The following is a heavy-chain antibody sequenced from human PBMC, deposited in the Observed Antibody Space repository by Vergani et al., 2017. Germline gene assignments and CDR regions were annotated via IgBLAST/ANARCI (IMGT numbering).Heavy chain of an antibody. CDR1: GGSISSYY. V-gene: IGHV4-39*07. CDR3: ARGREVLWFGEPRIPYFDY. D-gene: IGHD3-10*01. J-gene: IGHJ4*02. Sequence: QVQLQESGPGLVKPSETLYLTCTVSGGSISSYYWGWIRQPPGKGLEWIGSIYYSGSTYYNPSLKRRVTISVDTSKNQFSLKLSSVTAADTAVYYCARGREVLWFGEPRIPYFDYWGQGTLVTVSS. CDR2: IYYSGST.